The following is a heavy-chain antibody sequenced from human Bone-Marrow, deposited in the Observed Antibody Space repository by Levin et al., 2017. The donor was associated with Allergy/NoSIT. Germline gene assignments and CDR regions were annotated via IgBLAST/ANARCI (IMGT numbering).Heavy chain of an antibody. CDR2: IIPIYETP. CDR3: VRGSMATSYYNMDV. CDR1: GGTFSNNA. J-gene: IGHJ6*02. Sequence: SVKVSCKASGGTFSNNAFIWVRQAPGQGLEWMGGIIPIYETPDYAQKFQGRVAIAADKSTNTAYMELSSLTSEDTAVYYCVRGSMATSYYNMDVWGQGTTVTVSS. V-gene: IGHV1-69*06. D-gene: IGHD5-24*01.